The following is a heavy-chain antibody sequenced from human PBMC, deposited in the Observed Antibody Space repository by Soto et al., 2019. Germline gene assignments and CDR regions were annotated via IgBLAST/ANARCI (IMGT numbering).Heavy chain of an antibody. CDR2: IIPVFGTP. J-gene: IGHJ6*02. V-gene: IGHV1-69*12. CDR3: ARERSVGYCITTTCPKPFYYYAMDV. Sequence: QVQLVQSGAVVKKPGSSLKVSCKASGGTFTNYAFSWVRQAPGQGLEWMGGIIPVFGTPDYAQKFQGRVTITADESTRTASMELSSLRSDDTAVYYCARERSVGYCITTTCPKPFYYYAMDVWGQGTTVTVSS. D-gene: IGHD2-2*01. CDR1: GGTFTNYA.